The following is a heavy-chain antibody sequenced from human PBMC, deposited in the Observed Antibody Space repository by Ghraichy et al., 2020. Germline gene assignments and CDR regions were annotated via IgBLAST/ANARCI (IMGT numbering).Heavy chain of an antibody. D-gene: IGHD5-12*01. CDR3: AKDMGGYDRGYYYYGMDV. CDR1: GFTFDDYT. CDR2: ISWDGGST. V-gene: IGHV3-43*01. J-gene: IGHJ6*02. Sequence: GGSLRLSCAASGFTFDDYTMHWVRQAPGKGLEWVSLISWDGGSTYYADSVKGRFTISRDNSKNSLYLQMNSLRTEDTALYYCAKDMGGYDRGYYYYGMDVWGQGTTVTVSS.